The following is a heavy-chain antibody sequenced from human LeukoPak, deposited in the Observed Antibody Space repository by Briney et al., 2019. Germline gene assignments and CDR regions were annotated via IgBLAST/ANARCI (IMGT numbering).Heavy chain of an antibody. V-gene: IGHV4-59*01. D-gene: IGHD2-2*01. Sequence: PSETLSLTCTVSGGSISSYYWSWIRQPPGKGLEWIGYIYYSGSTNYNPSLKSRVTISVDTSKNQFSLKLSSVTAADTAVYYCAERVPSPKGTFYYWGPRTIVTGSS. CDR1: GGSISSYY. CDR3: AERVPSPKGTFYY. CDR2: IYYSGST. J-gene: IGHJ4*03.